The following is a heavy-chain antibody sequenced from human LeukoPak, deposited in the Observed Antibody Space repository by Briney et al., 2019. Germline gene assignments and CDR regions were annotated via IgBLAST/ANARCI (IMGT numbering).Heavy chain of an antibody. CDR1: GFTFSSYA. CDR3: ARDPERTTGTTTYYYYYMDV. CDR2: ISYNGGST. Sequence: GGSLRLSCAASGFTFSSYAMHWVRQAPGEGLEYVSAISYNGGSTYYANSVKGRFTISRDNSKNTLYLQMGSLRTEDMAVYYCARDPERTTGTTTYYYYYMDVWGKGTTVTISS. J-gene: IGHJ6*03. V-gene: IGHV3-64*01. D-gene: IGHD1-1*01.